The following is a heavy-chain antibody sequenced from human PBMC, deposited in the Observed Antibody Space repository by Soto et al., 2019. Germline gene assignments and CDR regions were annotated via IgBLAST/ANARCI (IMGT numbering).Heavy chain of an antibody. D-gene: IGHD2-15*01. CDR2: FDPEDGET. J-gene: IGHJ3*02. Sequence: ASVKVSCKVSGYTLTELSMHWVRQAPGKGLEWMGGFDPEDGETIYAQKFQGRVTMTEDTSTDTAYMELSSLRSEDTAVYYCATWGTKYCSGGSWYLSPTNDAFDIWGQGKMVTVSS. CDR3: ATWGTKYCSGGSWYLSPTNDAFDI. CDR1: GYTLTELS. V-gene: IGHV1-24*01.